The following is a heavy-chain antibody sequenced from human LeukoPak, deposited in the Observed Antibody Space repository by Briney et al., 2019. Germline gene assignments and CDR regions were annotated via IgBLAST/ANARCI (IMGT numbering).Heavy chain of an antibody. CDR1: GFTFSSYA. J-gene: IGHJ6*02. D-gene: IGHD3-16*02. V-gene: IGHV3-30*04. CDR3: ARGVDQVIHHYYGMDV. CDR2: ISYDGSNK. Sequence: GGSLRLSCAASGFTFSSYAMHWVRQAPGKGLEWVAVISYDGSNKYYADSVKGRFTISRDNSKNTLYLQMNSLRAEDTAVYYCARGVDQVIHHYYGMDVWGQGTTVTVSS.